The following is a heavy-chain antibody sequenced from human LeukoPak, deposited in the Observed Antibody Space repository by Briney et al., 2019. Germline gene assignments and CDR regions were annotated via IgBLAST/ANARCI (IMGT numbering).Heavy chain of an antibody. V-gene: IGHV4-4*07. CDR3: ARDNQWLNAFDI. D-gene: IGHD3-22*01. Sequence: SETLSLTCTVSGGSISTYYWSWIRQSAGKGLEWIGRIYTSGSTNYNPSLKSRVTMSVDTSKNQFSLKLSSVTAADTAMYYCARDNQWLNAFDIWGQGTMVTVSS. J-gene: IGHJ3*02. CDR1: GGSISTYY. CDR2: IYTSGST.